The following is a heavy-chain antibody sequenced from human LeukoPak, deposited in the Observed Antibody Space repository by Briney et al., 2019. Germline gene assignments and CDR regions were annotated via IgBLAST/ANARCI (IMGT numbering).Heavy chain of an antibody. CDR1: GYTFTSYD. V-gene: IGHV1-8*02. CDR2: MNPNSGNT. Sequence: ASVKVSCKASGYTFTSYDINWERQATGQGLEWMGWMNPNSGNTGYAQKFQGRVTMTRNTSITTAYMELSTLTSEDTAIYYCARGGYSYGYGNWFDPWGQGTLVTVSS. CDR3: ARGGYSYGYGNWFDP. D-gene: IGHD5-18*01. J-gene: IGHJ5*02.